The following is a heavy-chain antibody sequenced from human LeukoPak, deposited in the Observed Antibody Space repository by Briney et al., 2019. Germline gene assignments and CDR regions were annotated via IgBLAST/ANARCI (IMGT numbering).Heavy chain of an antibody. CDR3: ATSSYGLY. V-gene: IGHV3-21*01. D-gene: IGHD5-18*01. CDR2: ISSSSSFI. Sequence: PGGSLRLSCAASGFTFSSYDMKWVRQAPGKGLEWASSISSSSSFIYYADSVKGRFTISRDNAKNSLYLQMNSLRAEDTAVYYCATSSYGLYWGQGTLVTVSS. CDR1: GFTFSSYD. J-gene: IGHJ4*02.